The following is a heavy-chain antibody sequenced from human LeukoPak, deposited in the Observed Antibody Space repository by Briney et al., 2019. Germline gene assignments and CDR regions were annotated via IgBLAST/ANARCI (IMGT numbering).Heavy chain of an antibody. CDR1: GFTFSSYA. V-gene: IGHV3-23*01. D-gene: IGHD2-8*01. CDR2: ISGSGGST. CDR3: AKGRGMYCTNGVCYGYYYMDV. J-gene: IGHJ6*03. Sequence: PGGSLRLSCAASGFTFSSYAMSWVRQAPGKGLEWVSAISGSGGSTYYADSVKGRFTISRDNSKNTLYLQMNSLRAEDTAVYYCAKGRGMYCTNGVCYGYYYMDVWGKGTTVTVSS.